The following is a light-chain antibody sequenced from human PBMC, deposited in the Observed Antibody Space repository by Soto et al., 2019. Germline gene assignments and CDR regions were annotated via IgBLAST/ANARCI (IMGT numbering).Light chain of an antibody. CDR1: QSISSS. Sequence: DIQMTQSPSTLSASVGDRVTITCRASQSISSSLAWYQQKPGKAPKLLIYKASSLENGVTSRFSGSGSGTEFTLTISSLQPDDFATYYCQQYDNYSGTFGQGTKVEIK. CDR3: QQYDNYSGT. V-gene: IGKV1-5*03. J-gene: IGKJ1*01. CDR2: KAS.